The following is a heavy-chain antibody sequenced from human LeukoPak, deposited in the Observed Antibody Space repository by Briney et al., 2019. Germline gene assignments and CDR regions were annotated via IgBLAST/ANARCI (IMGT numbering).Heavy chain of an antibody. Sequence: PGGSLRLSCAASGFTFDDYGMSWVRQAPGKGLEWVSGINWNGGSTGYADSVKGRFTISRDNAKNSLYLQMNSLRAEDTALYYRARGLRFLEWLSGFDYWGQGTLVTVSS. V-gene: IGHV3-20*04. D-gene: IGHD3-3*01. CDR1: GFTFDDYG. J-gene: IGHJ4*02. CDR3: ARGLRFLEWLSGFDY. CDR2: INWNGGST.